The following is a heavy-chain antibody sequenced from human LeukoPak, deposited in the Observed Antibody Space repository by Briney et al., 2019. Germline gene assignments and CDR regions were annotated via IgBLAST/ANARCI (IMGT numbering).Heavy chain of an antibody. CDR3: AVQYDFWSALYKYFFDY. V-gene: IGHV3-66*02. Sequence: GGSLRLSCAASGFTVSDKYMSWIRQAPGKGLEWVSVIYMGGTTYYADSVKGRFTIPRDSSKNTLYLQMNSLRAEDTAVYYCAVQYDFWSALYKYFFDYWGQGTLVSVSS. D-gene: IGHD3-3*01. J-gene: IGHJ4*02. CDR2: IYMGGTT. CDR1: GFTVSDKY.